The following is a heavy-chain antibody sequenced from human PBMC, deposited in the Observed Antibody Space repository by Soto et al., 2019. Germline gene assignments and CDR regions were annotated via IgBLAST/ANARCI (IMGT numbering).Heavy chain of an antibody. V-gene: IGHV1-46*01. CDR1: GYTFTSYY. CDR3: ARDHSITGTTSPYYYGMDV. D-gene: IGHD1-7*01. Sequence: ASVKVSCKASGYTFTSYYMHWVRQAPGQGLEWMGIINPSGGSTSYAQKFQGRVTMTRDTSTSTVYMELSSLRSEDTAVYYCARDHSITGTTSPYYYGMDVWGQGTTVTVSS. CDR2: INPSGGST. J-gene: IGHJ6*02.